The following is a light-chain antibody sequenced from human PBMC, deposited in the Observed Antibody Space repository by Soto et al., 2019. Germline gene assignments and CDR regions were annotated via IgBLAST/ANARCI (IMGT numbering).Light chain of an antibody. CDR3: QQYDNLPPRLT. CDR1: QSISSY. V-gene: IGKV1-33*01. Sequence: DIQMTQSPSSLSSSVGDRVTITFRASQSISSYVNWYQQKPGKAPKLLIYDASNLETGVPSRFSGSGSGTDFTFTISSLQPEDTATYYCQQYDNLPPRLTFGGGTKVDIK. CDR2: DAS. J-gene: IGKJ4*01.